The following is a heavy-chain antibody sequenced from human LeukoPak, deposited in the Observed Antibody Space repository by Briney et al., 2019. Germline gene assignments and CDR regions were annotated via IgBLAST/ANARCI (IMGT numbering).Heavy chain of an antibody. CDR1: GVSVSSNTDV. D-gene: IGHD5-12*01. Sequence: SQTLSLTCAISGVSVSSNTDVWNWLRQSPSRGLEWLGRTYYRSKWYTEYAVSVRSRITINPDTSKNQFSLQLNSVTPEDTAVYYCARIGYGRPDVDDWGQGTLVTISS. V-gene: IGHV6-1*01. J-gene: IGHJ4*02. CDR3: ARIGYGRPDVDD. CDR2: TYYRSKWYT.